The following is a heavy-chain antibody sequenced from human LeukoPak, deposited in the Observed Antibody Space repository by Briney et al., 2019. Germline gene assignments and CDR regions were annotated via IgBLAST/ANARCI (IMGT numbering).Heavy chain of an antibody. J-gene: IGHJ6*02. CDR2: IYSGGST. CDR3: AKEGGSYLYYYYGMDV. CDR1: GFTINNNY. V-gene: IGHV3-53*01. D-gene: IGHD1-26*01. Sequence: PGGSLRLSCAGSGFTINNNYMSWVRQAPGKGLEWVSVIYSGGSTYYADSVKGRFTISRDNSKNTLYLQMNSLRAEDTAVYYCAKEGGSYLYYYYGMDVWGQGTTVTVSS.